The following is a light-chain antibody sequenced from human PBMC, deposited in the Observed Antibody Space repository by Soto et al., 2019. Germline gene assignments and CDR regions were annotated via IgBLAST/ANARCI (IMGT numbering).Light chain of an antibody. V-gene: IGKV1-39*01. Sequence: DIQMTQSPSTLSASVGDRVTITCRASQSISSYLNWYQQKPGKAPKLLIYAASSLQSGXPXXFXGSGYGTDFTLTISSLQPEDFATYYCQQSFSTLGWTFGQGTKVDIK. CDR2: AAS. CDR1: QSISSY. J-gene: IGKJ1*01. CDR3: QQSFSTLGWT.